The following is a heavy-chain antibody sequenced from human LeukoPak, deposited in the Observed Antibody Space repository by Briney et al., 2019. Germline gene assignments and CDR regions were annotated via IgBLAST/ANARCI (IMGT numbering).Heavy chain of an antibody. CDR3: AKDMGPVVGDFGFDY. CDR1: GLTFDDYA. J-gene: IGHJ4*02. Sequence: PGRSLRLSCAASGLTFDDYAMHWVRPAPGKGLEWVSGISWNSGSIGYADSVKGRFTISRDNAKNSLYLQMNSLRAEDTALYYCAKDMGPVVGDFGFDYWGQGTLVTVSS. CDR2: ISWNSGSI. V-gene: IGHV3-9*01. D-gene: IGHD2-15*01.